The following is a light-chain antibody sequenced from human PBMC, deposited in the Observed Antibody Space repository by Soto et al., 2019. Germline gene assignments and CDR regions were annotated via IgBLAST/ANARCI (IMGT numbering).Light chain of an antibody. V-gene: IGKV3-11*01. CDR2: DAY. J-gene: IGKJ1*01. CDR3: QPRSNWPGT. Sequence: DIVLTQSPATLSLSPGERATRSCMASQSVSSYLAWYQQKPGQAPRLLIYDAYNRATGITARFSGSGSGTDFTLTISSLEPEDFAVYYCQPRSNWPGTVGPGTQVDIK. CDR1: QSVSSY.